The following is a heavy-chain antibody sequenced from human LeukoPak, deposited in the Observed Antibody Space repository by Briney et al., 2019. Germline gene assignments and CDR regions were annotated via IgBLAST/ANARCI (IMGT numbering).Heavy chain of an antibody. J-gene: IGHJ3*02. D-gene: IGHD3-22*01. Sequence: SQTLPLTCTVSGGSISSGSYYWSWIRQPAGKGLEWIGRIYTSGSTNYNPSLKSRVTISVDTSKNQFSLKLSSVTAADTAVYYCARDRGSGYHTGFDAFDIWGQGTMVTVSS. CDR1: GGSISSGSYY. CDR3: ARDRGSGYHTGFDAFDI. CDR2: IYTSGST. V-gene: IGHV4-61*02.